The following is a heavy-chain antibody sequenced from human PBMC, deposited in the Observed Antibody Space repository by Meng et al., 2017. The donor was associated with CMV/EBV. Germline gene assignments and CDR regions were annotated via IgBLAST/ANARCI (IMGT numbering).Heavy chain of an antibody. J-gene: IGHJ3*02. V-gene: IGHV3-15*01. CDR2: IKSKTDGGTT. CDR3: ARDRGTYYYDSSGYYYEGADAFDI. CDR1: GFTFINAW. Sequence: GGSLRLSCAASGFTFINAWISWVRQAPGKGLEWVGRIKSKTDGGTTDYAAPVKGRLTISRDDSKKTLYLQMNSLKTEDTAVYYCARDRGTYYYDSSGYYYEGADAFDIWGQGTMVTVSS. D-gene: IGHD3-22*01.